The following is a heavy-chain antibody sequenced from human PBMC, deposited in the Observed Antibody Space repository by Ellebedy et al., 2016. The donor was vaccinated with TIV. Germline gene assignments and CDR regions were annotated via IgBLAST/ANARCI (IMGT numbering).Heavy chain of an antibody. V-gene: IGHV3-30*18. J-gene: IGHJ4*02. CDR2: ISNDGKSK. CDR3: AKGRGYYDSRGYYLFGY. Sequence: PGGSLRLSCAASGFTLSSYGIHWVRQAPGKGLEWVAVISNDGKSKNYADSVKGRFTISRDNSKKTVYLEMNSLRAKDTAVYYCAKGRGYYDSRGYYLFGYWGQGTLVTVSS. CDR1: GFTLSSYG. D-gene: IGHD3-22*01.